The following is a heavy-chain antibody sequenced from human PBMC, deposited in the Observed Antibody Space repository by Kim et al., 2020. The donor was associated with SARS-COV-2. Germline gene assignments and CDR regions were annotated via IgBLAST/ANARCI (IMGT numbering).Heavy chain of an antibody. J-gene: IGHJ6*02. CDR3: ARGFGELLTYYYYGMDV. D-gene: IGHD3-10*01. Sequence: FQGRVTITADESTSTAYMELSSLRSEDTAVYYCARGFGELLTYYYYGMDVWGQGTTVTVSS. V-gene: IGHV1-69*01.